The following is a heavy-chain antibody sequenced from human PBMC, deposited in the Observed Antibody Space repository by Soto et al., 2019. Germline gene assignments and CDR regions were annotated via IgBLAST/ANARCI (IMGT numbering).Heavy chain of an antibody. D-gene: IGHD3-3*01. CDR3: AKEEGRITIFGVVIIGRGFDY. CDR2: ISGSGGST. V-gene: IGHV3-23*01. CDR1: GFTFSSYA. J-gene: IGHJ4*02. Sequence: GGSLRLSCASSGFTFSSYAMSWVRQAPGKGLEWVSAISGSGGSTYYADSVKGRFTISRDNSKNTLYLQMNSLRAEDTAVYYCAKEEGRITIFGVVIIGRGFDYWGQGTLVTVSS.